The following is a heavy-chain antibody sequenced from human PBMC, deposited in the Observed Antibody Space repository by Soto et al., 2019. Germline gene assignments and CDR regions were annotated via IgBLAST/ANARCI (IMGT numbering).Heavy chain of an antibody. CDR1: GYTLTGYY. CDR3: ARDLYYGSGSYYKSHYYYYGMDV. J-gene: IGHJ6*02. D-gene: IGHD3-10*01. Sequence: GASVKVSCKASGYTLTGYYMHWVRQAPGQGLEWMGWINPNSGGTNYAQKFQGWVTMTRDTSISTAYMELSRLRSDDTAVYYCARDLYYGSGSYYKSHYYYYGMDVWG. V-gene: IGHV1-2*04. CDR2: INPNSGGT.